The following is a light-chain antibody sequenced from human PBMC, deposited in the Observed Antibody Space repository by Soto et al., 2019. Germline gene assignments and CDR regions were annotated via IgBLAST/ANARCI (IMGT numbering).Light chain of an antibody. J-gene: IGKJ4*01. Sequence: EIVMTQSPATLPVSTGDRVTLSCRASQSVRSNSAWYQQKPGQDPSLLFYGASNRATGVPDRFSGSGYETEFTLTDCSLLSEDFAAYYCQEYNRWPLTFGEVTNVDVK. CDR3: QEYNRWPLT. CDR1: QSVRSN. CDR2: GAS. V-gene: IGKV3-15*01.